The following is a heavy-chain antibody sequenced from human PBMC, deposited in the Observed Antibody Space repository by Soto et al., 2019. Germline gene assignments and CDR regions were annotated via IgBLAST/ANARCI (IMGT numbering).Heavy chain of an antibody. CDR1: GGSFRNYY. D-gene: IGHD3-3*01. Sequence: PSETLSLTCGVYGGSFRNYYWIWVRQPPGKGLEWIGEVNHSGEATYNPSLQSRVSISLDTSNNHFSLKMTSVTAADSAIYFCARAEWFPRSWFAPWGQGTQVTVSS. CDR3: ARAEWFPRSWFAP. J-gene: IGHJ5*02. V-gene: IGHV4-34*01. CDR2: VNHSGEA.